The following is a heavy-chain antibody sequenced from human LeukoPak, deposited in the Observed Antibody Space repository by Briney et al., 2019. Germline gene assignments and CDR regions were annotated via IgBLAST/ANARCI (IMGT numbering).Heavy chain of an antibody. Sequence: GGPLRVSCAASGLTFSNAWMTWVRQAPGKGLEWVGRIKIKTDGGTTDYAAPVKGRFTISRDDSKNTLYLQINSLKTEDTAVYYCTTERQGGLDYWGQGTLVTVSS. CDR3: TTERQGGLDY. CDR1: GLTFSNAW. V-gene: IGHV3-15*01. J-gene: IGHJ4*02. CDR2: IKIKTDGGTT.